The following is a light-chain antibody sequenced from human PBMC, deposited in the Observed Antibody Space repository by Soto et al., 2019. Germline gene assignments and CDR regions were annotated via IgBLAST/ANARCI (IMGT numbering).Light chain of an antibody. CDR1: SSNIGSNT. J-gene: IGLJ1*01. CDR2: SNN. V-gene: IGLV1-44*01. Sequence: QSALTQPPSASGTPGQRVTISCSGSSSNIGSNTANWYQQLPGTAPKLLIYSNNQRPSGVPDRFSGSKSGTSASLAISGLQSEDEADYYCAAWDDSLNGYYVFGTGTKVTLL. CDR3: AAWDDSLNGYYV.